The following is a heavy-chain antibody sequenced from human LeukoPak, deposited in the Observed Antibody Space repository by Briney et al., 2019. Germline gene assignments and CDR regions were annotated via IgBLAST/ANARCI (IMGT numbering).Heavy chain of an antibody. Sequence: GGSLRLSCAASGFTFNSDAMTWVRQAPEKGLEWVSSITDSGVDTYYADSVKGRLTVSRDNSKNTLFLQMNSLRAEDTAVYYCAKGSRGSYHYWGQGTLVTVSS. D-gene: IGHD1-26*01. V-gene: IGHV3-23*01. CDR1: GFTFNSDA. CDR2: ITDSGVDT. CDR3: AKGSRGSYHY. J-gene: IGHJ4*02.